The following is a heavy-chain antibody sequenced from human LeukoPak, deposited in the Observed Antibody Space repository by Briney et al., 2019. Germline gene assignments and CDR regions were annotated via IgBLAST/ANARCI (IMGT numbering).Heavy chain of an antibody. V-gene: IGHV3-23*01. Sequence: GGSLRLSCEASGFTFSTFAMIWVRQPPGKGLEWVSSIFPSGGEIHYADSVRGRFTISRDNSKSTLSLQMNSLKTEDTAVYYCTRRYNYDSSGYYYVGDAFDIWGQGTMVTVSS. CDR1: GFTFSTFA. CDR3: TRRYNYDSSGYYYVGDAFDI. J-gene: IGHJ3*02. D-gene: IGHD3-22*01. CDR2: IFPSGGEI.